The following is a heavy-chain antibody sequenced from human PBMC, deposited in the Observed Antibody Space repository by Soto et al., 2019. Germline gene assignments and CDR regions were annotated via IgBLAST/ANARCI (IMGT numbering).Heavy chain of an antibody. CDR3: ARGYSSSSAAFDY. CDR1: GFTFSSYA. V-gene: IGHV3-30-3*01. D-gene: IGHD6-13*01. CDR2: ISYDATNK. J-gene: IGHJ4*02. Sequence: QVQLVESGGGVVQPGRSLRLSCAASGFTFSSYAIHWVRQAPGKGLEWVAIISYDATNKYYADSVKGRFTVSRDNSKDTLYLQMSSLRPEDTAVYFCARGYSSSSAAFDYWGQGTLVSVSS.